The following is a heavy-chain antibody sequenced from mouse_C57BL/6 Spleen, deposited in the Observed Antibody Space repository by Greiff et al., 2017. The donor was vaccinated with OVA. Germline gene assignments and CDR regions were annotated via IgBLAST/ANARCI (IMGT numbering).Heavy chain of an antibody. V-gene: IGHV7-3*01. J-gene: IGHJ2*01. CDR2: IRNKANGYTT. D-gene: IGHD1-1*01. CDR3: ARHYYGISLYYFDY. CDR1: GFTFTDYY. Sequence: EVQLVESGGGLVQPGGSLSLSCAASGFTFTDYYMSWVRQPPGKALEWLGFIRNKANGYTTEYSASVKGRFTISRDNSQSILYLQMNALRAEDSATYYCARHYYGISLYYFDYWGQGTTLTVSS.